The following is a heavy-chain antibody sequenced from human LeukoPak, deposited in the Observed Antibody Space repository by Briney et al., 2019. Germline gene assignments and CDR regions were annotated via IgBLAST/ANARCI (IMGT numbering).Heavy chain of an antibody. CDR2: ISFDGSNK. Sequence: GRSLRLSCAASGFTFRSYGMHWVRQAPGKGLEWVAVISFDGSNKYYADSVKGRFTISRDDSKNTLYLQMNSLRAEDTAVYYCAKDYRSWFLDYWGQGTLVPVSS. V-gene: IGHV3-30*18. D-gene: IGHD6-13*01. CDR3: AKDYRSWFLDY. CDR1: GFTFRSYG. J-gene: IGHJ4*02.